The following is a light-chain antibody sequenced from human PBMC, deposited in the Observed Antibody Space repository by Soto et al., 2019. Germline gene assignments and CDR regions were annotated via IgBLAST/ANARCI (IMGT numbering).Light chain of an antibody. CDR1: QSVSSSY. J-gene: IGKJ4*01. Sequence: EIVMTQSPATLSLSPGERATLSCRAIQSVSSSYLAWYQQKPGQAPRLLIYGASSRATGIPDRFSGSGSGTDFTLTISRLEPADSAVYYCQQYGSSPTFGGGTKVDIK. V-gene: IGKV3-20*01. CDR2: GAS. CDR3: QQYGSSPT.